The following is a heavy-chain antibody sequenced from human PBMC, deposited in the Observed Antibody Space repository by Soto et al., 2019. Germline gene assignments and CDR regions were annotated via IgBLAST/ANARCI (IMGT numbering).Heavy chain of an antibody. J-gene: IGHJ6*02. CDR3: ARDCTTTSCWGSYYGMDV. CDR2: ISSNNYYT. D-gene: IGHD2-2*01. V-gene: IGHV3-11*06. Sequence: GGSLRRSCAASGFTFSDYYMSWIRQAPGKGLEWISYISSNNYYTNYADSVKGRFTISRDAAKNSLYLQMNSLTAEDTAVYYCARDCTTTSCWGSYYGMDVWGQGTTVTVSS. CDR1: GFTFSDYY.